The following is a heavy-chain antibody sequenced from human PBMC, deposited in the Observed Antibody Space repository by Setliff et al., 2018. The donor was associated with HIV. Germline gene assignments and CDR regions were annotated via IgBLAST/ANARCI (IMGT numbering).Heavy chain of an antibody. CDR1: GGSISSYY. V-gene: IGHV4-59*08. Sequence: SETLSLTCTVSGGSISSYYWSWIRQPPGKRLEWIGHINYSGTTNYNPSLKSRVTISVDASKNQISLRLSSVTAAGTAVYYCARRRPPPSGFYSKYYMDVWGKGTTVTVSS. CDR3: ARRRPPPSGFYSKYYMDV. J-gene: IGHJ6*03. CDR2: INYSGTT. D-gene: IGHD3-3*01.